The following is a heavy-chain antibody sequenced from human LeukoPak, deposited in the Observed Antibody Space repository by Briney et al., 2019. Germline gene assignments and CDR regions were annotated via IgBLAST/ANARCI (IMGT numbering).Heavy chain of an antibody. V-gene: IGHV1-18*01. D-gene: IGHD2-2*01. Sequence: VASVKVSCKPSVYTFITYYISWVRQAPGQGLEWMGWIRTDNGDTHYAQRLQGRLTLTRDTSTSTVYMDLMSLRSDDTAFYYCARGHCTSASCFWHFDYWGQGTLVTVSS. J-gene: IGHJ4*02. CDR3: ARGHCTSASCFWHFDY. CDR2: IRTDNGDT. CDR1: VYTFITYY.